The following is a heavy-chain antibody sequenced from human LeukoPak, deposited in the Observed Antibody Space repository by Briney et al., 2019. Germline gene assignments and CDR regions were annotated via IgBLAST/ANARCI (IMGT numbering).Heavy chain of an antibody. V-gene: IGHV4-59*01. J-gene: IGHJ3*02. CDR3: AREGWYYYDSSGENAFDI. CDR2: IYYSGST. D-gene: IGHD3-22*01. Sequence: PSETLSLTCTVSGGSISSYYWSWFRQPPEKGLEWIGYIYYSGSTNYNPSLKSRVTISVDTSKNQFSLKLSSVTAADTAVYYCAREGWYYYDSSGENAFDIWGQGTMVTVSS. CDR1: GGSISSYY.